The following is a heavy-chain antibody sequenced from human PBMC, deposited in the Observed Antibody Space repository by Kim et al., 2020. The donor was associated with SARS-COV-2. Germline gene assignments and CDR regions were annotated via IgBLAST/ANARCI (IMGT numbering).Heavy chain of an antibody. CDR3: ASPLGVCSGGSYYPPAGG. CDR2: IYYSGST. D-gene: IGHD2-15*01. CDR1: GGSISSSSYY. Sequence: SETLSLTCTVSGGSISSSSYYWGWIRQPPGKGLEWIGSIYYSGSTYYNPSLKSRVTISVDTSKNQFSLKLSSVTAADTAVYYCASPLGVCSGGSYYPPAGGWGQGTMVTVSS. V-gene: IGHV4-39*01. J-gene: IGHJ4*02.